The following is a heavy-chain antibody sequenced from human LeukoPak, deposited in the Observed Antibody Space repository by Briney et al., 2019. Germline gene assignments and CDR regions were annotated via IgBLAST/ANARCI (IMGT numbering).Heavy chain of an antibody. V-gene: IGHV3-30*19. J-gene: IGHJ6*02. CDR3: ARDSGYSYGYGQLYYYYYGMDV. CDR2: ISYDGSNK. CDR1: GFTFSSYG. Sequence: PGGSLRLSCAASGFTFSSYGMHWVRQAPGKGLEWVAVISYDGSNKYYADSVKGRFTISRDNSKNTLYLQMNSLRAEDTAVYYCARDSGYSYGYGQLYYYYYGMDVWGQGTTVTVSS. D-gene: IGHD5-18*01.